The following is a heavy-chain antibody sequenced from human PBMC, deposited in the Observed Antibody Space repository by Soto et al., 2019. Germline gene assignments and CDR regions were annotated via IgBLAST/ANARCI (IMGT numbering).Heavy chain of an antibody. CDR1: GYSFTAYW. J-gene: IGHJ4*02. CDR2: IDPSDSYV. V-gene: IGHV5-10-1*01. CDR3: TRRASSSLYHFDV. Sequence: PGESLKISCQASGYSFTAYWITWVRQMPGKGLEWMATIDPSDSYVDYSPSFRGHVTFSVDRSITTVYLQWNSLKASDSAMYFCTRRASSSLYHFDVWGQGALDTVSS. D-gene: IGHD2-2*01.